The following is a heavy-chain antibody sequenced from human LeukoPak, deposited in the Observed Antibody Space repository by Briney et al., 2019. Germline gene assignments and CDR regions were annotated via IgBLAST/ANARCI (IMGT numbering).Heavy chain of an antibody. CDR1: GYTFTGCY. CDR2: INPNSGGT. J-gene: IGHJ3*02. CDR3: ASGIVGATIGAFDI. D-gene: IGHD1-26*01. V-gene: IGHV1-2*02. Sequence: ASVKVSCKASGYTFTGCYMHWVRQAPGQGLEWMGWINPNSGGTNYAQKLQGRVTMTTDTSTSTAYMELRSLRSDDTAVYYCASGIVGATIGAFDIWGQGTMVTVSS.